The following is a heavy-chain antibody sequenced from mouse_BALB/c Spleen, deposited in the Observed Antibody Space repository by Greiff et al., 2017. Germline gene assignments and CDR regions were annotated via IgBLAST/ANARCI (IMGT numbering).Heavy chain of an antibody. V-gene: IGHV1-4*01. CDR3: AGSGTTATFDY. CDR2: INPSSGYT. Sequence: QVQLQQSGAELARPGASVKMSCKASGYTFTSYTMHWVKQRPGQGLEWIGYINPSSGYTNYNQKFKGKATLTADKSSSTAYMQLSSLKSEDSAVYFCAGSGTTATFDYWGQGTTLTVSA. D-gene: IGHD1-2*01. J-gene: IGHJ2*01. CDR1: GYTFTSYT.